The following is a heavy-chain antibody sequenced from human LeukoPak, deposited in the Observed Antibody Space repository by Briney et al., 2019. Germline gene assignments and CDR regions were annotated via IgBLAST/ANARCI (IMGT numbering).Heavy chain of an antibody. D-gene: IGHD3-16*01. V-gene: IGHV3-74*01. Sequence: GGSLRLSCAASGFTFSSSWMHWVRQAPGKGLVWVSRITRDGSSTTYADSVKGRFTTSRDNAKNTLYLQMDSLRDDDTAVYYCARDPGYESWSPFWGGMDVWGDGTTVIVSS. CDR2: ITRDGSST. CDR1: GFTFSSSW. J-gene: IGHJ6*04. CDR3: ARDPGYESWSPFWGGMDV.